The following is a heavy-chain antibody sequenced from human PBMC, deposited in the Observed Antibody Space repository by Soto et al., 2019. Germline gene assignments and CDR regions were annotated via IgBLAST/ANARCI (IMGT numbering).Heavy chain of an antibody. V-gene: IGHV1-18*01. J-gene: IGHJ4*02. CDR3: ARDSQYSTSWQRFDS. Sequence: QVQLVQSGSELKKPGASVKVSCKASGYTFTNYAISWVRQAPGRGLEWMGWVNTYNGNPNYAQIFQGRVTMTTDTSTGTAYMELRSLKSDDSAIYYCARDSQYSTSWQRFDSWGQGTLVTVSS. CDR2: VNTYNGNP. D-gene: IGHD6-13*01. CDR1: GYTFTNYA.